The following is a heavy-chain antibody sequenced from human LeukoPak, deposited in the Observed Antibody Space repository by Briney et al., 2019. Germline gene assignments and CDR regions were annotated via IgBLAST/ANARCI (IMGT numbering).Heavy chain of an antibody. CDR3: AKDEDVNSSRRGLWLSRFGSNNLFQH. Sequence: GRSLRLSCAASGFTFDDYAMHWVRQAPGKGLEWVSGISWNSGGIGYAGSVKGRFTISRDNAKNSLYLQMNSLRAEDTALYYCAKDEDVNSSRRGLWLSRFGSNNLFQHWGQGTLVTVSS. CDR1: GFTFDDYA. CDR2: ISWNSGGI. V-gene: IGHV3-9*01. J-gene: IGHJ1*01. D-gene: IGHD6-19*01.